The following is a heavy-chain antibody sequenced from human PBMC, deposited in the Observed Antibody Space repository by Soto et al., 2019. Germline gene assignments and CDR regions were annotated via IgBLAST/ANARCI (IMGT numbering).Heavy chain of an antibody. D-gene: IGHD3-22*01. CDR3: ARGIYYYDSSVDYSY. V-gene: IGHV3-21*01. CDR2: ISSSSSYI. J-gene: IGHJ4*02. CDR1: GFTFSSYS. Sequence: EVQLVESGGGLVKPGGSLRLSCAASGFTFSSYSMNWVRQAPGKGLEWVSSISSSSSYIYYADSVKGRFTISRDNAKNSMYLQMNSLRAEDTAVYYCARGIYYYDSSVDYSYWGQGTLVTVSS.